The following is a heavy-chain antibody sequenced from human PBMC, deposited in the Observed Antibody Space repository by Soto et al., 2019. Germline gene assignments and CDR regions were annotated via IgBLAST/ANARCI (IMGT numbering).Heavy chain of an antibody. J-gene: IGHJ4*02. D-gene: IGHD1-7*01. CDR2: IYYSGST. CDR3: ARDAPPRNWNYVGHYFDY. CDR1: GCSISSGGYY. Sequence: PSETLSLTCTVSGCSISSGGYYWSWIRQHPGKGLEWIGYIYYSGSTYYNPSLKSRVTISVDTSKNQFSLKLSSVTAADTAVYYCARDAPPRNWNYVGHYFDYWGQGTLVTVSS. V-gene: IGHV4-31*03.